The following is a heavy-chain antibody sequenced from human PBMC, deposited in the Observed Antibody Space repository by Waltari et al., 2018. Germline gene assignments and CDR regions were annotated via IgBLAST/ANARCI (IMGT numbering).Heavy chain of an antibody. Sequence: QVQLQQWGAGLLKPSETLSLTCAVYGGSFSGYYWSWIRQPPGKGLEWIGEINHSRSTDHNPSLERRVTISVDTSKNLFSLKLSSVTAADTAVYYCARGRGGYCSGGSCYFDYWGQGSLVTVSS. CDR1: GGSFSGYY. CDR2: INHSRST. V-gene: IGHV4-34*01. CDR3: ARGRGGYCSGGSCYFDY. D-gene: IGHD2-15*01. J-gene: IGHJ4*02.